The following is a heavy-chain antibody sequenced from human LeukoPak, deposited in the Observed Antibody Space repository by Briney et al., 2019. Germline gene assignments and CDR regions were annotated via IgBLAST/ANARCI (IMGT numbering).Heavy chain of an antibody. CDR1: GFTFSGSA. CDR3: TRHRDYYYDSSGNVN. D-gene: IGHD3-22*01. J-gene: IGHJ4*02. Sequence: GGSLRLSCAASGFTFSGSAMHWVRQASGKGLEWVGRIRSKANSYATAYAASVKGRFTISRDDSKNTAYLQMSSLKTEDTAVYYCTRHRDYYYDSSGNVNWGQGTLVTVSS. V-gene: IGHV3-73*01. CDR2: IRSKANSYAT.